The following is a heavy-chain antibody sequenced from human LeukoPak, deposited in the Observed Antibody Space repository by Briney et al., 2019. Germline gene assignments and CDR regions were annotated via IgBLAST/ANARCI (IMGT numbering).Heavy chain of an antibody. D-gene: IGHD1-26*01. CDR1: GFTFRTSG. CDR3: VTEVGGSFPT. J-gene: IGHJ4*02. CDR2: IKSKTNGETR. V-gene: IGHV3-15*01. Sequence: GGSLRLSCAASGFTFRTSGMSWVRQAPGKGLEWVGLIKSKTNGETRDYAAPVKGRFTISRDDSDNTLYLQMNSLKNEDTAVYYCVTEVGGSFPTWGQGTLVTVSS.